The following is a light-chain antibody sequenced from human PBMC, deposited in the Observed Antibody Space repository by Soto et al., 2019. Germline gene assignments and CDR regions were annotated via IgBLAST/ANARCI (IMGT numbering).Light chain of an antibody. CDR1: LSVSVY. J-gene: IGKJ1*01. CDR3: QQYCSSGT. CDR2: DAF. Sequence: VVLTQSPATLSLSPGERATLSCRASLSVSVYLDWYQQKPGQAPRLVIYDAFNRATGIPARFSGSGSGTDFTLTISSLEPEDFAVYYCQQYCSSGTFGQGTKVEIK. V-gene: IGKV3-11*01.